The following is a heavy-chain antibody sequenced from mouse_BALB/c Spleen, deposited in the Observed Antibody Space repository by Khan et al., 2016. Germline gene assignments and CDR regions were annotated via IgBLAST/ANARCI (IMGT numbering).Heavy chain of an antibody. CDR1: GYSITSGYS. Sequence: EVQLQESGPDLVKPSQSLSLTCTVTGYSITSGYSWHWIRQLPGNKLEWMGYIHNSGNTNYNPSLKSRISITRDTSKNQFFLQLNSVTTEDTATYYCARDYYGSSYVDYWGQGTTLTVSS. CDR3: ARDYYGSSYVDY. CDR2: IHNSGNT. D-gene: IGHD1-1*01. V-gene: IGHV3-1*02. J-gene: IGHJ2*01.